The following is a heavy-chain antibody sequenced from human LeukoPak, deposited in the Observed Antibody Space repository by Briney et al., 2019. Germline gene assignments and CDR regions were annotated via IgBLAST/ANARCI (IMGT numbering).Heavy chain of an antibody. CDR3: ARDRDGDYADY. Sequence: GGSLRLSCAASGFTFSSYWMSWVRQARGKGLEWVANIKQDGSEKYYVYSVNGRFTISRHNAKSSLYLPMSSLRAEGTAVYYGARDRDGDYADYWGQGTLVTVSS. CDR2: IKQDGSEK. J-gene: IGHJ4*02. CDR1: GFTFSSYW. V-gene: IGHV3-7*01. D-gene: IGHD4-17*01.